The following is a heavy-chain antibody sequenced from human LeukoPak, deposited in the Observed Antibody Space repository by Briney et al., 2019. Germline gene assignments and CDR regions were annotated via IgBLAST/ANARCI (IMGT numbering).Heavy chain of an antibody. V-gene: IGHV4-39*07. CDR1: GGSISSYY. CDR2: IYYSGST. CDR3: AREFSGYSNFDY. J-gene: IGHJ4*02. Sequence: PSETLSLTCTVSGGSISSYYWGWIRQPPGKGLEWIGSIYYSGSTYYNPSLKSRVTISVDTSKNQFSLKLSSVTAADTAVYYCAREFSGYSNFDYWGQGTLVTVSS. D-gene: IGHD3-22*01.